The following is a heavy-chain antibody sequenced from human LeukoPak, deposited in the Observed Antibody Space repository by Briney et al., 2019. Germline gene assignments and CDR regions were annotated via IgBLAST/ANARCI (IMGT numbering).Heavy chain of an antibody. J-gene: IGHJ3*02. CDR3: ARSYFYDSSGYKSAFHI. CDR2: ISGSRYYI. CDR1: GFSFSTYT. D-gene: IGHD3-22*01. Sequence: GGSLRLSCAASGFSFSTYTMNWVRQAPGKGLEWVSSISGSRYYIYYADSVKGRFTISRDNAKNSLFLQMHSLRAEDTAVYYCARSYFYDSSGYKSAFHIWGQGTMVTVSS. V-gene: IGHV3-21*01.